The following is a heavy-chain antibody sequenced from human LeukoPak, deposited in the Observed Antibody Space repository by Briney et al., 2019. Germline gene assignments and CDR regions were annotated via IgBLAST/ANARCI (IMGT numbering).Heavy chain of an antibody. CDR1: GGSFSGYY. CDR2: INHSGST. Sequence: SETLSLTCAVYGGSFSGYYWSWIRQPPGKGLEWIGEINHSGSTNYNPSLKSRVTISVDTSKNQFSLKLSSVTAADTAVYYCARSSRYYYGMDVWGQGTTVTVSS. J-gene: IGHJ6*02. V-gene: IGHV4-34*01. CDR3: ARSSRYYYGMDV.